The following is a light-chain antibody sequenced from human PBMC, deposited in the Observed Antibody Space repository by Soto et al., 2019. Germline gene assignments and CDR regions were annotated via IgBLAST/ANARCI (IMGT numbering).Light chain of an antibody. CDR3: QQSYSSPIT. V-gene: IGKV1-39*01. CDR1: QTIGVH. Sequence: DIQMTQSPSSLSASVGDRVTITCLASQTIGVHLNWYQQRPGKAPKFLMYAASNLKGGVSSRFIGSGAGTYFTLTITSLQPEDFAIYYCQQSYSSPITFGQGTRLEIK. J-gene: IGKJ5*01. CDR2: AAS.